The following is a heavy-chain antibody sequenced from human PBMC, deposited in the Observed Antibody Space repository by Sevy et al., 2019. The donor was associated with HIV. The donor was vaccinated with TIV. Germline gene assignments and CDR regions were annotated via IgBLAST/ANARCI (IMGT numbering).Heavy chain of an antibody. J-gene: IGHJ4*02. CDR3: SKPIYFYDNSGYSGDY. CDR2: IGTNGDGR. Sequence: GGSLRLSCVASGFTFSSHAMSWVRQVPEKGLEWVSSIGTNGDGRYYADSVKGRFTISRDNSKSTLCLQMNSLRAEDTALYYCSKPIYFYDNSGYSGDYWGQGIRVTVSS. D-gene: IGHD3-22*01. CDR1: GFTFSSHA. V-gene: IGHV3-23*01.